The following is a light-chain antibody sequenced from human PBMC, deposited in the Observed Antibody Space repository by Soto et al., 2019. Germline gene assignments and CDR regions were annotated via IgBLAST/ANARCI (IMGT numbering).Light chain of an antibody. V-gene: IGKV1-39*01. J-gene: IGKJ1*01. CDR3: QQSYSTPST. Sequence: DIQMTQSPSSLSASVGDRVTITCRASQSISSYLNWYHQKPGKAPKLLIYAASSLQSGDPSRFSGSGSGTDFTLTISSLQPEDFATYYCQQSYSTPSTFGQGTKVEIK. CDR1: QSISSY. CDR2: AAS.